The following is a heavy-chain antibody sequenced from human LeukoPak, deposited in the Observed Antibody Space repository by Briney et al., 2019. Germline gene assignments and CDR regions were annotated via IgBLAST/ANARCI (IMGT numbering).Heavy chain of an antibody. CDR3: ARGLKGATVVTPFDY. V-gene: IGHV1-69*01. CDR1: GGTFSSYA. D-gene: IGHD4-23*01. CDR2: IIPIFGTA. J-gene: IGHJ4*02. Sequence: SVKVSCKASGGTFSSYAISWVRQAPGQGLEWMGGIIPIFGTANYAQKFQGRVTITADESTTTAYMELSSLRSEDTTVYYCARGLKGATVVTPFDYWGQGTLVTVSS.